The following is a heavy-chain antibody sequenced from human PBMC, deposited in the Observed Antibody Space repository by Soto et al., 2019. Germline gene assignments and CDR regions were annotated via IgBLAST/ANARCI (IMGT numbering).Heavy chain of an antibody. Sequence: VASVKVSCKVSGYTLTELSMHWVRQAPGKGLEWMGGFDPEDGETIYAQKFQGRATMTADTSTDTAYMELSSLRSEDTAVYYCATRARYDSSWYYYLGAFDIWGQGTMVTVSS. V-gene: IGHV1-24*01. CDR2: FDPEDGET. J-gene: IGHJ3*02. CDR3: ATRARYDSSWYYYLGAFDI. CDR1: GYTLTELS. D-gene: IGHD3-22*01.